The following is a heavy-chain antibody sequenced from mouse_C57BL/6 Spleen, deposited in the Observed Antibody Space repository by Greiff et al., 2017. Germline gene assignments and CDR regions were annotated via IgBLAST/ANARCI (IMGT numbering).Heavy chain of an antibody. CDR1: GYTFTDYY. Sequence: EVQLQQSGPELVKPGASVKISCKASGYTFTDYYMNWVKQSHGKSLEWIGDINPNNGGTSYNQKFKGKDTLTVDKSSSTAYMELRSLTSEDSAVYYCASSTGVYFDYWGQGTTLTVSS. V-gene: IGHV1-26*01. D-gene: IGHD6-1*01. J-gene: IGHJ2*01. CDR2: INPNNGGT. CDR3: ASSTGVYFDY.